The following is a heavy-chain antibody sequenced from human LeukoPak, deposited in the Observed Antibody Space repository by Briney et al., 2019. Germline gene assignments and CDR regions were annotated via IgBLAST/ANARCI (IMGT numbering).Heavy chain of an antibody. CDR1: GGTFSSYA. D-gene: IGHD3-22*01. V-gene: IGHV1-69*06. J-gene: IGHJ5*02. CDR3: AREYYDSSGGFDP. Sequence: SVKVSCKASGGTFSSYAISWVRQAPGQGLEWMEGIIPIFGTANYAQKFQGRVTITADKSTSTAYMELSSLRSEDTAVYYCAREYYDSSGGFDPWGQGTLVTVSS. CDR2: IIPIFGTA.